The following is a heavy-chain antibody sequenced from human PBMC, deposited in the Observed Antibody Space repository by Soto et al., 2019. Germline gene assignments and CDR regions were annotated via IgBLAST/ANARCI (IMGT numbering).Heavy chain of an antibody. V-gene: IGHV4-31*03. CDR2: IYYSGTT. J-gene: IGHJ4*02. D-gene: IGHD3-9*01. Sequence: LSLTCTFSGGSINNRDHSWSWIRQHPGKGLEWIGYIYYSGTTYYNPSLKSRVTMSLDPSKNQFSLKLSSVTAADTAVYYCAGAYDIMEGYFEYWGQGTLVTV. CDR1: GGSINNRDHS. CDR3: AGAYDIMEGYFEY.